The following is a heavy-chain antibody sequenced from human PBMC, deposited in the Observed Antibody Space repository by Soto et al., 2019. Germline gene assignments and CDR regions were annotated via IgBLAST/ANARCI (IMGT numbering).Heavy chain of an antibody. D-gene: IGHD3-3*01. V-gene: IGHV1-2*02. CDR1: GYTFTGYY. CDR3: ARDDAIFGVVPSYGMDF. Sequence: ASVKVSCKASGYTFTGYYMHWVRQAPGQGLEWMGWINPNSGGTNYAQKFQGRVTMTRDTSISTAYMELSRLRSDDTDVYYCARDDAIFGVVPSYGMDFWGQGTTVTVSS. J-gene: IGHJ6*02. CDR2: INPNSGGT.